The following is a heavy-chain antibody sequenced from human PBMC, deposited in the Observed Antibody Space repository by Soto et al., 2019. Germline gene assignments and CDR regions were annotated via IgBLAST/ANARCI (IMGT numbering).Heavy chain of an antibody. J-gene: IGHJ4*02. Sequence: GASVKVSCKASGGTFSSYAISWVRQAPGQGLEWMGGIIPIFGTANYAQKFQGRVTITADESTSTAYMELSSLRSEDTAVYYCARDLIYGSGSYYTHYFDYWGQGTLVTVSS. CDR1: GGTFSSYA. CDR3: ARDLIYGSGSYYTHYFDY. V-gene: IGHV1-69*13. D-gene: IGHD3-10*01. CDR2: IIPIFGTA.